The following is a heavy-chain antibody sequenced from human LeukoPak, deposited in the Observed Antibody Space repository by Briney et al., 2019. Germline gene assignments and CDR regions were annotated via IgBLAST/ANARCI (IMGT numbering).Heavy chain of an antibody. V-gene: IGHV4-59*01. CDR3: ARSRLRCSGGSCYSSEFQH. CDR1: GGSISSYY. CDR2: IYYSGST. D-gene: IGHD2-15*01. Sequence: ETSETLSLTCTVSGGSISSYYWSWIRQPPGKGLEWIGYIYYSGSTNYNPSLKSRVTISVDTSKNQFSLKLSSVTAADTAVYYCARSRLRCSGGSCYSSEFQHWGQGTLVTVPS. J-gene: IGHJ1*01.